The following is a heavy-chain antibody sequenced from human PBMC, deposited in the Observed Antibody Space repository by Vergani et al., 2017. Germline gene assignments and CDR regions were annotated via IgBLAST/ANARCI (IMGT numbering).Heavy chain of an antibody. CDR1: GFTFSSYS. D-gene: IGHD1-26*01. V-gene: IGHV3-30*02. J-gene: IGHJ4*02. Sequence: VQLVESGGGLEQPGRSLRLSCRASGFTFSSYSMNWVRQAPGKGLEWVAFIRYDGSNKYYADSVKGRFTISRDNSKNTLYLQMNSLRAEDTAVYYCAQGGSYFSRLDYWGQGTLVTVSS. CDR3: AQGGSYFSRLDY. CDR2: IRYDGSNK.